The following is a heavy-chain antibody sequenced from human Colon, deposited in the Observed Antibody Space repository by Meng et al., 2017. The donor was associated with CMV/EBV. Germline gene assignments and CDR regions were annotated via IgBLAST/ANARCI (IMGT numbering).Heavy chain of an antibody. V-gene: IGHV3-74*03. CDR3: VRGAATENYYYYAMDV. Sequence: GGSLRLSCAASGFTFSNYWMHWVRQVPGKGLVWVARINSDGSTLTYADSVRGRFTISRDNAKNTLHLQMNSLRVEDTAVYYCVRGAATENYYYYAMDVWGQGTTVTVSS. CDR2: INSDGSTL. D-gene: IGHD2-15*01. J-gene: IGHJ6*02. CDR1: GFTFSNYW.